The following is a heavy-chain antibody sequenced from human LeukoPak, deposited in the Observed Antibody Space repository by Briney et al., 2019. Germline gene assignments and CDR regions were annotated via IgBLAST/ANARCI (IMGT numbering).Heavy chain of an antibody. Sequence: GGSLRLSCAASGFTFSSYGMSWVRQAPGKGLEWVSAISGSGGSTYYADSVKGRFTISRDNSKNTLYLQMNSLRADDTAVYYCAKSHGDYVWGSYPSAFDIWGRGTMVTVSS. J-gene: IGHJ3*02. V-gene: IGHV3-23*01. CDR2: ISGSGGST. CDR3: AKSHGDYVWGSYPSAFDI. CDR1: GFTFSSYG. D-gene: IGHD3-16*01.